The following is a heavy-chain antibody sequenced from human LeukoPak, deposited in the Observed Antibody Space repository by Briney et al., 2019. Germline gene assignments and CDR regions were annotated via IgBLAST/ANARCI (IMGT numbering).Heavy chain of an antibody. CDR2: IKSNTDGGTT. Sequence: PGGSLRLSCAASGFTFSNAWMSWVRQAPGKALEWVGRIKSNTDGGTTDYAAPVIGRFTVSRDDSKTTLYLQMHSLKTENTAVYYCTTAMPYYFDYWGQGTLVTVSS. J-gene: IGHJ4*02. V-gene: IGHV3-15*01. CDR1: GFTFSNAW. CDR3: TTAMPYYFDY. D-gene: IGHD2-2*01.